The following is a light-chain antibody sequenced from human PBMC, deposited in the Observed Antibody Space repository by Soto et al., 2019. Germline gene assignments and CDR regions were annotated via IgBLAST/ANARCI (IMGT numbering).Light chain of an antibody. J-gene: IGKJ1*01. CDR2: DAS. CDR3: QQRSNWPPEWT. Sequence: EVVMTQSPATLPVSPGGRVTLSCRASQSVSSYLAWYQQKPGQAPRLLISDASNRATGIPARFSGSGSGTDFTLTISSLEPEDFGVYYCQQRSNWPPEWTFGQGTKVDIK. CDR1: QSVSSY. V-gene: IGKV3-11*01.